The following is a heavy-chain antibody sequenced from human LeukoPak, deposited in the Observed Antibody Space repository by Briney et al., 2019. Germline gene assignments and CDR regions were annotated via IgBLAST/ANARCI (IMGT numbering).Heavy chain of an antibody. CDR2: INSNGDEI. J-gene: IGHJ4*02. V-gene: IGHV3-23*01. D-gene: IGHD3-22*01. CDR3: ARNHYYDSSGYYYAVDY. Sequence: GWSLRLSCAASGFPFSTYAMTWVRQATGKGLERVSGINSNGDEIYYADSVKGRFTISRDNSKNTLYLQMDSLRDEDTAVYYCARNHYYDSSGYYYAVDYWGQGTLVTVSS. CDR1: GFPFSTYA.